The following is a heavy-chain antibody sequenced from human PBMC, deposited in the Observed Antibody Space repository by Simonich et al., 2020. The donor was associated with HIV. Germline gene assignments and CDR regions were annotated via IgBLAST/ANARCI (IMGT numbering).Heavy chain of an antibody. CDR1: GFTFSSYS. V-gene: IGHV3-21*01. CDR2: ISSSSSNI. Sequence: EVQLVESGGGLVKPGGSLRLSCAASGFTFSSYSMNGVRQAPGKGLGWVQSISSSSSNIYYAESVKGRFTISRDNAKNSLYLQMNSLRAEDTAVYYCARDPGASWWANYYYYMDVWGKGTTVTVSS. J-gene: IGHJ6*03. D-gene: IGHD2-15*01. CDR3: ARDPGASWWANYYYYMDV.